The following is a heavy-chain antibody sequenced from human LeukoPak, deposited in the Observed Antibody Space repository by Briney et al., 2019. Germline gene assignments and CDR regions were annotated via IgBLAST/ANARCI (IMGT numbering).Heavy chain of an antibody. CDR1: GDSFSSNSAA. CDR2: TYYRSKWYN. J-gene: IGHJ6*02. Sequence: SQTLSLTCAISGDSFSSNSAAWNWIRQSPSRGLEWLGRTYYRSKWYNDYAVSVKSRITINPDTSKNQFSLQLNSVTPEDTAVYYCARVRYSSSWYGSYYYGMDVWGQGTTVTVSS. V-gene: IGHV6-1*01. CDR3: ARVRYSSSWYGSYYYGMDV. D-gene: IGHD6-13*01.